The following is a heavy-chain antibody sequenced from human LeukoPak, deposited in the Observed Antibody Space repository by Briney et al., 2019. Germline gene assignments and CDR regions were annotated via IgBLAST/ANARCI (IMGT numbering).Heavy chain of an antibody. CDR2: IYTSGST. Sequence: SETLSLTCTVSGGSISSYYWSWIRQPAEKGLEWIGRIYTSGSTNYNPSLKSRVTMSVDTSKNQFSLKLSSVTAADTAVYYCARVRVATDGDYYYYYMDVWGKGTTVTVSS. CDR3: ARVRVATDGDYYYYYMDV. J-gene: IGHJ6*03. V-gene: IGHV4-4*07. CDR1: GGSISSYY. D-gene: IGHD5-12*01.